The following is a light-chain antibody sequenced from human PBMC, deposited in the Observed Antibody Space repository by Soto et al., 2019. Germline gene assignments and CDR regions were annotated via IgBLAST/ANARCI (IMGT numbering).Light chain of an antibody. V-gene: IGKV1-8*01. Sequence: AIRMTQSPSSFSASTGDRVTITCRASQGISSYLAWYQQKPGKAPKLLIYAASTLQSGVPSRFSGSGSGTDFTLTIRCLQSEDFATYYWQQYYSYPKTFGQGTKLEIK. CDR1: QGISSY. CDR3: QQYYSYPKT. CDR2: AAS. J-gene: IGKJ2*01.